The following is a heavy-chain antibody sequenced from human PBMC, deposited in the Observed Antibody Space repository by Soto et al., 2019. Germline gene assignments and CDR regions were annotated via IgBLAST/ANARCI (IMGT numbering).Heavy chain of an antibody. Sequence: PSVKVSCKVSGYTLTELAMHWVRQAPGKGLEWMGGFDPEDGETIYAQKFQGRVTMTEDTSTDTDYMELSSLRSEDTAVYYCGTHSGSYHSNAFDILRQGTLVSVS. V-gene: IGHV1-24*01. CDR1: GYTLTELA. CDR3: GTHSGSYHSNAFDI. D-gene: IGHD1-26*01. CDR2: FDPEDGET. J-gene: IGHJ3*02.